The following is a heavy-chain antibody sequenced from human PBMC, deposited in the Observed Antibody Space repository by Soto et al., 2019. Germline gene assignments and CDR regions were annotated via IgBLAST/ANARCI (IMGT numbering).Heavy chain of an antibody. CDR3: AKDTRSRVVTAMDY. Sequence: EVQLVESGGGLVQPGRSLRLSCAASGFTFDDYAMHWVRQAPGKGLVWVSGISWNSGSIGYADSVKGRFTISRDNAKNSLYLQMNSLRAEDTALYYCAKDTRSRVVTAMDYWGQGTLVTVSS. CDR1: GFTFDDYA. J-gene: IGHJ4*02. CDR2: ISWNSGSI. V-gene: IGHV3-9*01. D-gene: IGHD2-21*02.